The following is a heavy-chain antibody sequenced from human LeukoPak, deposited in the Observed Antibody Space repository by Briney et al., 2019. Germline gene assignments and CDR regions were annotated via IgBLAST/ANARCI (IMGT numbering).Heavy chain of an antibody. D-gene: IGHD3-3*01. Sequence: GGSLRLSCAASGFTFSSYAMSWVRQAPGKGLEWVSAISGGGGSTYYADSVKGRFTISRDNSKNTLYLQMNSLRAEDTAVYYCARDNRYFDPSVYYYYGMDVWGQGTTVTVSS. CDR3: ARDNRYFDPSVYYYYGMDV. CDR2: ISGGGGST. V-gene: IGHV3-23*01. J-gene: IGHJ6*02. CDR1: GFTFSSYA.